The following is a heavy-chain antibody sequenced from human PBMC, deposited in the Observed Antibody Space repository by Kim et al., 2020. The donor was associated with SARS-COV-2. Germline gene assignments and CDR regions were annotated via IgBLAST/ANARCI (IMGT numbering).Heavy chain of an antibody. V-gene: IGHV3-21*01. J-gene: IGHJ3*02. CDR2: ISSSSSYI. CDR3: ARGDSGYTILLDAFDI. CDR1: GFTFSSYS. Sequence: GGSLRLSCAASGFTFSSYSMNWVRQAPGKGLEWVSSISSSSSYIYYADSVKGRFTISRDNAKNSLYLQMNSLRAEDTAVYYCARGDSGYTILLDAFDIWGQGTRFPVS. D-gene: IGHD5-12*01.